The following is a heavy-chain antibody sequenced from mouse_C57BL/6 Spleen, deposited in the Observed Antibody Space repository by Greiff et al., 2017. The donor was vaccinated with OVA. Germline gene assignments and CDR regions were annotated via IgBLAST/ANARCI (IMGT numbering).Heavy chain of an antibody. Sequence: QVHVKQSGPGLVQPSQSLSITCTVSGFSLTSYGVHWVRQSPGKGLEWLGVIWSGGSTDYNAAFISRLSISKDNSKSQVFFKMNSLQADDTAIYYCARRGVVAHRGFAYWGQGTLVTVSA. D-gene: IGHD1-3*01. CDR3: ARRGVVAHRGFAY. CDR2: IWSGGST. J-gene: IGHJ3*01. CDR1: GFSLTSYG. V-gene: IGHV2-2*01.